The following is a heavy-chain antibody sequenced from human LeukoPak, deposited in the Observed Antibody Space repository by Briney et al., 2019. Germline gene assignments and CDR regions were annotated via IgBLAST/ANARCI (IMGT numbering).Heavy chain of an antibody. D-gene: IGHD6-25*01. CDR1: GYTFTSYD. J-gene: IGHJ6*02. CDR2: MNPNSGNT. V-gene: IGHV1-8*01. CDR3: ARVSPSQRRMDV. Sequence: ASVKVSCKASGYTFTSYDINWVRQATGQGLEWMGWMNPNSGNTGYAQKFQGRVTMTRNTSISTAYMELSSLRSEDTAVYYCARVSPSQRRMDVWGQGTTVTVSS.